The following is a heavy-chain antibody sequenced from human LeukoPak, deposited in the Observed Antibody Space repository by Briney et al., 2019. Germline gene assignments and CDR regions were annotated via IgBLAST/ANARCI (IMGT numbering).Heavy chain of an antibody. Sequence: GGSLRLSCAASGFTFSSYWMSWVRQAPGKRLEWVANIKQDGSEKYYVDSVKGRFTISRDNAKNSLYLQMNSLRAEDTAVYYCARESRYFDWTNYYYYMDVWGKGTTVTVSS. CDR2: IKQDGSEK. CDR1: GFTFSSYW. V-gene: IGHV3-7*01. J-gene: IGHJ6*03. CDR3: ARESRYFDWTNYYYYMDV. D-gene: IGHD3-9*01.